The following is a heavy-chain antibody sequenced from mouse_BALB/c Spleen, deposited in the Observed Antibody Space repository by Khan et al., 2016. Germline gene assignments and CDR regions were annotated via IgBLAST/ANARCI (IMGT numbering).Heavy chain of an antibody. CDR2: ISYSGST. CDR1: GYSITSDYA. V-gene: IGHV3-2*02. CDR3: ARSYGYRGFAY. J-gene: IGHJ3*01. Sequence: VQLQESGPGLVKPSQSLSLTCTVTGYSITSDYAWNWIRQFPGNKLEWMGYISYSGSTSYNPSLKSRISITRDTSKNQFFLKLNSVTTEDTATYYCARSYGYRGFAYWGQGTLVTVSA. D-gene: IGHD2-2*01.